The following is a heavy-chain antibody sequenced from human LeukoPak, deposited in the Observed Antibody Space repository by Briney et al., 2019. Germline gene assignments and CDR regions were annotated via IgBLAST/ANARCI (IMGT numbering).Heavy chain of an antibody. D-gene: IGHD3-10*01. J-gene: IGHJ6*02. Sequence: ASVKVSCKASGYTFTSYAMHWVRQAPGQRLEWMGWINAGSGNTKYSQKFQGRVTMTRNTSISTAYMELSSLRSEDTAVYYCAITTVFYYYYGMDVWGQGTTVTVSS. V-gene: IGHV1-3*01. CDR2: INAGSGNT. CDR3: AITTVFYYYYGMDV. CDR1: GYTFTSYA.